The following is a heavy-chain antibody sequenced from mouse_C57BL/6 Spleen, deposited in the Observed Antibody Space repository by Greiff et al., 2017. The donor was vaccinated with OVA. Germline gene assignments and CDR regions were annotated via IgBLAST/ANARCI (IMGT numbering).Heavy chain of an antibody. D-gene: IGHD2-5*01. CDR1: GYTFTDYE. CDR2: IDPETGGT. CDR3: TRGEVTTYYFDY. J-gene: IGHJ2*01. Sequence: VKLVESGAELVRPGASVTLSCKASGYTFTDYEMHWVKQTPVHGLEWIGAIDPETGGTAYNQKFKGKAILTADKSSSTAYMELRSLTSEDSAVYYCTRGEVTTYYFDYWGQGTTLTVSS. V-gene: IGHV1-15*01.